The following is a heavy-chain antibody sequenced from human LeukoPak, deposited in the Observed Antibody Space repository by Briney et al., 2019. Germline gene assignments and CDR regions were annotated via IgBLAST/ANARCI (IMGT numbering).Heavy chain of an antibody. J-gene: IGHJ4*02. CDR1: GYTFTAYY. Sequence: GASVTVSCTASGYTFTAYYLHWVRQAPGQGLEWMGWTNSNTCDTNSAQKFQGRVTMTRDTSTGTVYMELSRLTSDDTAVYYCARERLEGEKAFDYWGQGTLVTVSS. CDR3: ARERLEGEKAFDY. CDR2: TNSNTCDT. V-gene: IGHV1-2*02. D-gene: IGHD3-16*01.